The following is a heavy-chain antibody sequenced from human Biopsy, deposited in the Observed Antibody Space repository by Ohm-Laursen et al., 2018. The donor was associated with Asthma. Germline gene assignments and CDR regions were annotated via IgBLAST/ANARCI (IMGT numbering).Heavy chain of an antibody. CDR1: GYTFNSAG. CDR2: ISVYNGNT. J-gene: IGHJ6*02. D-gene: IGHD3-10*01. CDR3: ARAVDYSHYYGIDV. Sequence: SVKVSCKTSGYTFNSAGITWVRQAPGQGLEWMGWISVYNGNTKVAQKLQDRVTMITDTSTSTAYMELRSLRFDDTAAYFCARAVDYSHYYGIDVWGQGTTVTVS. V-gene: IGHV1-18*01.